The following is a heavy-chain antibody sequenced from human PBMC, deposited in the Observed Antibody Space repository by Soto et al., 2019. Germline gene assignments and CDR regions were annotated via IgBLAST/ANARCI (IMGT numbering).Heavy chain of an antibody. D-gene: IGHD2-15*01. V-gene: IGHV3-53*01. CDR1: GFTVSSNY. Sequence: GGSLRLSCAASGFTVSSNYMSWVRQAPGKGLEWVSVIYSGGSTYYADSVKGRFTISRDNSKNTLYLQMNSLRAEDTAVYYCAKDIRLLGYCSGGSCYSLDQFDYWGQGTLVTVYS. CDR3: AKDIRLLGYCSGGSCYSLDQFDY. J-gene: IGHJ4*02. CDR2: IYSGGST.